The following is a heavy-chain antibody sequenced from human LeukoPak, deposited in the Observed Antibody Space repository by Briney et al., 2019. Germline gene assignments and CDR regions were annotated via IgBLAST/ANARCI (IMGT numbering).Heavy chain of an antibody. D-gene: IGHD1-1*01. J-gene: IGHJ6*02. CDR3: ASPQRAPPPNYYGMDV. CDR2: IYYSGST. CDR1: GGSVSSGSHY. Sequence: PSETLSLTCTVSGGSVSSGSHYWSWIRQPPGKGLEWIGSIYYSGSTYYNPSLKSRVTISVDTSKNQFSLKLSSVTAADTAVYYCASPQRAPPPNYYGMDVWGQGTTVTVSS. V-gene: IGHV4-39*01.